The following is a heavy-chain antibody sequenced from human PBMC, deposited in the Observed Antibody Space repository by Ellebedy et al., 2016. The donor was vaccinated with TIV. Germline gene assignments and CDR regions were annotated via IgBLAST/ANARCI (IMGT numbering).Heavy chain of an antibody. V-gene: IGHV5-51*01. Sequence: GESLKISXKGSGYSFTSYWIGWVRQMPGKGLEWMGIIYPGDSDTRYSPSFQGQVTISADKSISTAYLQWSSLKASDTAMYYCARRAVPAARYYGMDVWGQGTTVTVSS. CDR2: IYPGDSDT. J-gene: IGHJ6*02. CDR1: GYSFTSYW. CDR3: ARRAVPAARYYGMDV. D-gene: IGHD2-2*01.